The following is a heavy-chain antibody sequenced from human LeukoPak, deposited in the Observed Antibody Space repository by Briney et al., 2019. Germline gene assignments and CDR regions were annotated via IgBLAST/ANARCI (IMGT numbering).Heavy chain of an antibody. Sequence: ASVKVSCKASGYTFTSYGISWVRQAPGQGLEWMGWISAYNGNTNYAQKLQGRVTMTTDTSTSTAYMELRSLRSDDTAVYYCARVPQYDSSGYYYGKGEFFFDYWGQGTLVTVSS. J-gene: IGHJ4*02. D-gene: IGHD3-22*01. CDR1: GYTFTSYG. V-gene: IGHV1-18*01. CDR2: ISAYNGNT. CDR3: ARVPQYDSSGYYYGKGEFFFDY.